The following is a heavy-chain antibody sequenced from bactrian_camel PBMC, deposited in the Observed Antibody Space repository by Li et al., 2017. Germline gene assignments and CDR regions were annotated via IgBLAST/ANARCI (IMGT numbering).Heavy chain of an antibody. CDR2: IGEDGTT. J-gene: IGHJ2*01. CDR1: GYTSDHYC. CDR3: AIWRDYCFAGTLEVGDLEV. V-gene: IGHV3S55*01. Sequence: HVQLVESGGGSVQAGGSLRLSCTASGYTSDHYCLAWFRQEPGKGREAVATIGEDGTTTYRDSAKGRFTISQDSGKNIVSLQMDNLKPEDSAMYYCAIWRDYCFAGTLEVGDLEVWGQGTQVTVS. D-gene: IGHD1*01.